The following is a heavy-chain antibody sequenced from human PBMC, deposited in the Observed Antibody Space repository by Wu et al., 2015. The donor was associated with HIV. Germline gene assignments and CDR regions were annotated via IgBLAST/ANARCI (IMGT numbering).Heavy chain of an antibody. CDR3: TERLRE. CDR1: GYTFTSYY. Sequence: QVQLVQSGAEVKKPGASVKVSCKASGYTFTSYYMHWVRQAPGQGLEWMGWIQPNSGVTKNAQTFRGRLTMTRDTSINTVYMELSRLRFDDTALYYCTERLREWGQGSLVTVSS. J-gene: IGHJ4*02. D-gene: IGHD5-24*01. V-gene: IGHV1-2*02. CDR2: IQPNSGVT.